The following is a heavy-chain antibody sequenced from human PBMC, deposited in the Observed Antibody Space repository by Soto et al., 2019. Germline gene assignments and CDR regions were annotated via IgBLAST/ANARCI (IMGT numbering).Heavy chain of an antibody. J-gene: IGHJ4*02. Sequence: ASVKVSCKASGYTFTSYYMHWVRQAPGQGLEWMGIINPSGGSTSYAQKFQGRVTMTRDTSTSTVYMELSSLRSEDTAVYYCARQVGDFCSGDCHPYHLAYWGQGTLVTVSS. V-gene: IGHV1-46*01. D-gene: IGHD2-21*02. CDR2: INPSGGST. CDR1: GYTFTSYY. CDR3: ARQVGDFCSGDCHPYHLAY.